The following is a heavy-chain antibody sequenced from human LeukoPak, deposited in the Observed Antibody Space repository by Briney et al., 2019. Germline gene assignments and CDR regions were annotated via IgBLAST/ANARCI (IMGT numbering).Heavy chain of an antibody. V-gene: IGHV1-69*10. CDR2: ITPIFGIA. D-gene: IGHD2-15*01. CDR1: GGTFSSYA. CDR3: ARGQGYCSGGSCYYNAFDI. Sequence: SVKVSCKASGGTFSSYAISWVRQAPGQGREWMGGITPIFGIANYAQKFQGRVTITADKSTSTAYMELSSLRSEDTAVYYCARGQGYCSGGSCYYNAFDIWGQGTMVTVSS. J-gene: IGHJ3*02.